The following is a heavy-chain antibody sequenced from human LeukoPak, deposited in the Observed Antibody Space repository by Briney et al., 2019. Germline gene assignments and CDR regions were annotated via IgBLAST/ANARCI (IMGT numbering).Heavy chain of an antibody. CDR1: GFTFSSYG. CDR3: ARPSGSVTIFGVVDYFDY. J-gene: IGHJ4*02. D-gene: IGHD3-3*01. CDR2: VAYDGSNE. V-gene: IGHV3-30*04. Sequence: GGSLRLSCQVSGFTFSSYGMNWVRQVPGKGLDWVASVAYDGSNENYAESVKGRFTISRDNSKNMLYLQMNSLRAEDTAVYFCARPSGSVTIFGVVDYFDYWGPGTLVTVSS.